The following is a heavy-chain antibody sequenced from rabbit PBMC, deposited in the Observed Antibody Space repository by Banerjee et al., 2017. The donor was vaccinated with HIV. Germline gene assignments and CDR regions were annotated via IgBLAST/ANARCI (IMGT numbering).Heavy chain of an antibody. J-gene: IGHJ3*01. CDR2: IYTGSGSA. Sequence: QSLEESGGDLVKPGASLTLTCTASGFSLNIYEMCWVRQAPGKGLEWIACIYTGSGSALYVSWAKGRFTISKTSSTTVTLQMTSLTAADTATYFCARDGYGGDGRFWGPGTLVTVS. CDR3: ARDGYGGDGRF. D-gene: IGHD4-2*01. V-gene: IGHV1S40*01. CDR1: GFSLNIYE.